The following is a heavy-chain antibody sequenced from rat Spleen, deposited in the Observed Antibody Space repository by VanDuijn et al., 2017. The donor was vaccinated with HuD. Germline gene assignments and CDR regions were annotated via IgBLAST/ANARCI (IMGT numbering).Heavy chain of an antibody. CDR3: ARHDYSGDVDFEY. D-gene: IGHD1-1*01. CDR1: GFSLTTYH. J-gene: IGHJ2*01. CDR2: IWAGGGI. Sequence: QVQLKESGPGLVQPSQTLSLPCTVSGFSLTTYHVSWVRQPPGKSLVWMGTIWAGGGINYNSAVQSRLSISRDTSKSQVFLKMNSLQPEDTGTYYCARHDYSGDVDFEYWGQGVRVTVSS. V-gene: IGHV2-72*01.